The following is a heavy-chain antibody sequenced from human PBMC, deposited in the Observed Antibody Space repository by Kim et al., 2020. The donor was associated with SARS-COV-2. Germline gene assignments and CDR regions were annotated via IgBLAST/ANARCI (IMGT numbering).Heavy chain of an antibody. V-gene: IGHV4-31*03. J-gene: IGHJ4*02. Sequence: SETLSLTCTVSGGSISSGGYYWSWIRQHPGKGLEWIGYIYYSGSTYYNPSLKSRVTISVDTSKNQFSLKLSSVTAADTAVYYCARNYYGSGSYLVWGQGTLVTVSS. D-gene: IGHD3-10*01. CDR3: ARNYYGSGSYLV. CDR2: IYYSGST. CDR1: GGSISSGGYY.